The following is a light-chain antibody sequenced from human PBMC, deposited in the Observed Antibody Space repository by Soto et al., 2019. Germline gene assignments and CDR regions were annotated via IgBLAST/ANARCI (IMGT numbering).Light chain of an antibody. V-gene: IGLV4-69*01. CDR1: SGSSSSA. J-gene: IGLJ2*01. Sequence: QLVLTQSPSASASLGDSVKLTCTLSSGSSSSAIAWHHHQPQRGPRYLMKLHIDGSQYRGDGVPDRFSGSSSGLERFLTISSLQSEDEADYYCHSWGSDSRVVFGGGTQLTVL. CDR2: LHIDGSQ. CDR3: HSWGSDSRVV.